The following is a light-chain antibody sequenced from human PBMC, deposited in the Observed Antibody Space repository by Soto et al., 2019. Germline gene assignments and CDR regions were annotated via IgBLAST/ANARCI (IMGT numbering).Light chain of an antibody. V-gene: IGKV1D-16*01. CDR1: QDINKW. CDR2: TAS. CDR3: QQYNSYRT. Sequence: DIQMTQSPSSVSASVGDRVTITCRASQDINKWLAWYQQKPGLAPNLVIYTASRLHGGGPSRFSGSASGTDFTLTISSLQPDDFATYYCQQYNSYRTFGQGTKV. J-gene: IGKJ1*01.